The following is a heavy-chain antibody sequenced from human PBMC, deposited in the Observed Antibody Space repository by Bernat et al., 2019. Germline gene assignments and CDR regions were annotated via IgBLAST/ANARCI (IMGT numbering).Heavy chain of an antibody. V-gene: IGHV3-48*01. D-gene: IGHD3-22*01. CDR2: ISSSSSTI. Sequence: EVQLVESGGGLVQPGGSLRLSCAASGFTFSSYSMNWVRQAPGKGLEWVSYISSSSSTILYADAVKGRFTISRDNAKNSLYLQMISLRAEDTAVYYCARDRSSVYDPHFDYWGQGTLVTVSS. CDR1: GFTFSSYS. J-gene: IGHJ4*02. CDR3: ARDRSSVYDPHFDY.